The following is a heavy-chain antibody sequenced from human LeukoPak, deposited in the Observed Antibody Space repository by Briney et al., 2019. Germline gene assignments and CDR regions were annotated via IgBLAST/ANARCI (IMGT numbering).Heavy chain of an antibody. D-gene: IGHD3-22*01. CDR2: IYHSGTT. V-gene: IGHV4-38-2*02. J-gene: IGHJ4*02. Sequence: SETLSLTCTVSGYSIINGYFWGWVRQPPGKRLEWIGSIYHSGTTYYNPSLKTRVTISVDTSKNQFSLKLSSVTAADTAVYYCAGKYYYDSGGYYYVDYWGQETLVTVSS. CDR1: GYSIINGYF. CDR3: AGKYYYDSGGYYYVDY.